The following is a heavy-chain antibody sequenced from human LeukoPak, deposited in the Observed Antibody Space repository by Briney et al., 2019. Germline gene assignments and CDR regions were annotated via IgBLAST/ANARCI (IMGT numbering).Heavy chain of an antibody. CDR3: ARGGAGYYDNSGKIDY. V-gene: IGHV4-30-2*01. CDR1: GGSISSGGYS. Sequence: SETLSLTCAVSGGSISSGGYSWNWIRQPPGKGLEWIGYIFHSGSSYYHPSLMSRVTISVDRSKSQFSLKLCSVTAADTAVYYCARGGAGYYDNSGKIDYWGQGTLVTVSS. D-gene: IGHD3-22*01. J-gene: IGHJ4*02. CDR2: IFHSGSS.